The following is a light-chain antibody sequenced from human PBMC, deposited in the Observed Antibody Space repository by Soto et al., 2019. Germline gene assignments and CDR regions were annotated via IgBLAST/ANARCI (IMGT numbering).Light chain of an antibody. CDR1: SSDVGSYNL. J-gene: IGLJ2*01. V-gene: IGLV2-23*02. CDR3: CSYAGSSTLV. Sequence: QSALTQPASVSGSPGQSITISCTGTSSDVGSYNLVSWYQQHPGKAPQLMIYEVSKRPSGISNRFSGSKSGNTASLTISGIQAEDEADYYCCSYAGSSTLVFGGGTKVTVL. CDR2: EVS.